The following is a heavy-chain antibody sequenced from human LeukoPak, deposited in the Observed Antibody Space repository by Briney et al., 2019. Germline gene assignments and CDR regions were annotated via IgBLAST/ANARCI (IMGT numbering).Heavy chain of an antibody. CDR2: INPSGGST. D-gene: IGHD3-22*01. Sequence: ASVKVSCKASGYTFTSYYMHWVRQAPGQGLEWMGIINPSGGSTSYAQKFQGRVTMTRDTSTSTVYMELSSLRSEDTAVYYCARSYYYDSSGYACDYWGQGTLVTVPS. CDR1: GYTFTSYY. V-gene: IGHV1-46*01. J-gene: IGHJ4*02. CDR3: ARSYYYDSSGYACDY.